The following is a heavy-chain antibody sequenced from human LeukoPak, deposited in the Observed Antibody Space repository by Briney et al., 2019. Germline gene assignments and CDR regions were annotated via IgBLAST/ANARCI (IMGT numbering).Heavy chain of an antibody. CDR1: GFSFTSYW. D-gene: IGHD2-15*01. V-gene: IGHV3-7*01. Sequence: GGSPRLSCVASGFSFTSYWMSWVRQAPGKGLEFVANINQDGGTKNYVDSVKGRFTISRDNAENSLYLQMNSLRAEDTAVYYCARDDSFYYYGMDVWGQGTTVTVSS. CDR3: ARDDSFYYYGMDV. CDR2: INQDGGTK. J-gene: IGHJ6*02.